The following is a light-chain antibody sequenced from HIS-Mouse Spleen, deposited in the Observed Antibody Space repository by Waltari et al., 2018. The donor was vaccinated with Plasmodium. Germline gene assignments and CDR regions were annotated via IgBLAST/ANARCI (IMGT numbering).Light chain of an antibody. Sequence: EIVLTQSPATLSLSPGERATLSCRASQSVSSYLAWYQQKPGQAPRRLIYDASNRATGIPDRFRGSGSGTDFTLTISSLEPEDCAGYYCQQRSNWPLTFGGGTKVEIK. V-gene: IGKV3-11*01. CDR2: DAS. CDR3: QQRSNWPLT. J-gene: IGKJ4*01. CDR1: QSVSSY.